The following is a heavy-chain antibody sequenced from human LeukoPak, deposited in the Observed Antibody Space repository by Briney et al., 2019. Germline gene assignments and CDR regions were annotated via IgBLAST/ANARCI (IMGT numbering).Heavy chain of an antibody. V-gene: IGHV3-74*01. D-gene: IGHD6-13*01. CDR1: GFTFSSYW. CDR2: INSDGSST. CDR3: ARESGYTSSWYVGYFDY. J-gene: IGHJ4*01. Sequence: PGGSLRLSCAASGFTFSSYWTHWVRQAPGKGLVWVSRINSDGSSTGYADSVKGRFTISRDNAKNTLYLQMNSLRVEDTAVYYCARESGYTSSWYVGYFDYWGHGTQVTVSS.